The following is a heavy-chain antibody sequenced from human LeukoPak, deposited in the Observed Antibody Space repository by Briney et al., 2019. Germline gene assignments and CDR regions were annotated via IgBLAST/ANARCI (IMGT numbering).Heavy chain of an antibody. CDR2: IYSGGST. Sequence: PGGSLRLSCAASGFTVSSNYMSWVRQAPGKGLEWVSVIYSGGSTYYADSVKGRFTISRDNSKNTLYLQMNSLRAEDTAVYYCARAHYDFWSGSYFDYWGQGTLVTVSS. D-gene: IGHD3-3*01. CDR1: GFTVSSNY. J-gene: IGHJ4*02. V-gene: IGHV3-53*01. CDR3: ARAHYDFWSGSYFDY.